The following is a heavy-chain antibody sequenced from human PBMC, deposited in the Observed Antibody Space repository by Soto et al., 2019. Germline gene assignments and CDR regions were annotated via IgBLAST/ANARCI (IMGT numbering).Heavy chain of an antibody. Sequence: PSETLSLTCAVSGGSISSGGYSWSWIRQPPGKGLEWIGYIYHSGSTYYNPSLKSRVTISVDRSKNQFSLKLSSVTAADTAVYYCARAKGYGSGSSVVVPSPFDPWGQGTLVTVSS. CDR1: GGSISSGGYS. D-gene: IGHD3-10*01. CDR3: ARAKGYGSGSSVVVPSPFDP. CDR2: IYHSGST. V-gene: IGHV4-30-2*01. J-gene: IGHJ5*02.